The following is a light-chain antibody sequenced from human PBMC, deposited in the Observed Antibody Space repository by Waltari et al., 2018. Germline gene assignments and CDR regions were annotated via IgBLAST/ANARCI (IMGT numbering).Light chain of an antibody. CDR3: QQYGSSPWT. J-gene: IGKJ1*01. CDR1: QSITSNY. V-gene: IGKV3-20*01. CDR2: GAS. Sequence: EIVLTQSPGTLSLSPGETATLSCRASQSITSNYLAWYQQKPGQAPRLLISGASSRATGIPDRFSGSGSGTDFALTISRLETEDFAVYHCQQYGSSPWTFGQGTKVEIK.